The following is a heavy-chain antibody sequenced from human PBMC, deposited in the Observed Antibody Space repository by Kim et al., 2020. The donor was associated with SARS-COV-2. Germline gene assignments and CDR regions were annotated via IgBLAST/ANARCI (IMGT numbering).Heavy chain of an antibody. CDR1: GFTFSSYW. CDR2: INSDGSST. D-gene: IGHD1-20*01. Sequence: GGSLRLSCAASGFTFSSYWMHWVRQAPGKGLVWVSRINSDGSSTSYADSVKGRFTISRDNAKNTLYLQMNSLRAEDTAVYYCARDHLTHYYYYGMDVWGQGTTVTVSS. V-gene: IGHV3-74*01. J-gene: IGHJ6*02. CDR3: ARDHLTHYYYYGMDV.